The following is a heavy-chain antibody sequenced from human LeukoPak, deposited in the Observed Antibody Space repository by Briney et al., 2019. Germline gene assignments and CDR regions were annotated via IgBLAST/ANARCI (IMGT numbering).Heavy chain of an antibody. V-gene: IGHV1-2*02. J-gene: IGHJ4*02. CDR1: GYTFTGSY. Sequence: ASVKVSCKASGYTFTGSYMHWVRQAPGQGLEWMGWINPNNGDTNYARRFQGRVNITRDTSISTAYMELSTLSADDTAVYFCARYGPRGGADCGRHFDFWGQGTLVTVSS. D-gene: IGHD1-26*01. CDR2: INPNNGDT. CDR3: ARYGPRGGADCGRHFDF.